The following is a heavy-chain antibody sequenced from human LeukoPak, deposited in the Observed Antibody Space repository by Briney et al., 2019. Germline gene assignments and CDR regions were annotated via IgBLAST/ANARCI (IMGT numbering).Heavy chain of an antibody. CDR2: INPSGGST. V-gene: IGHV1-46*01. CDR1: GGTFSSYA. CDR3: ARVIQGVDY. J-gene: IGHJ4*02. D-gene: IGHD2-21*01. Sequence: ASVKVSCKASGGTFSSYAISWVRQAPGQGLEWMGIINPSGGSTSYAQKFQGRVTMTRDTSTSTVYMELSSLRSEDTAVYYCARVIQGVDYWGQGTLVTVSS.